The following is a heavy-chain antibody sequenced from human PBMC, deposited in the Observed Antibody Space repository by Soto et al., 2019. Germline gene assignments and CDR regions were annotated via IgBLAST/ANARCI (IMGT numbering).Heavy chain of an antibody. Sequence: PSETLSLTCAVYGGSFSGYYWSWIRQPPGKGLEWIGEINHSGSTNYNPSLKSRVTISVDTSKNQFSLKLSSVTAADTAVYYCARGARGSSGYYPRYNWFDPWGQGTLVTVSS. CDR1: GGSFSGYY. J-gene: IGHJ5*02. CDR3: ARGARGSSGYYPRYNWFDP. D-gene: IGHD3-22*01. CDR2: INHSGST. V-gene: IGHV4-34*01.